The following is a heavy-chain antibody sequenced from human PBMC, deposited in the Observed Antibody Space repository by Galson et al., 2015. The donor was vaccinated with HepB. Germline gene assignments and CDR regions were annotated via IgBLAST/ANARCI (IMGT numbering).Heavy chain of an antibody. D-gene: IGHD2-21*02. CDR1: GYTFSDFF. V-gene: IGHV1-2*06. J-gene: IGHJ5*02. CDR2: INLNNGDT. Sequence: SVKVSCKASGYTFSDFFMHWVRRAPGQGLEWMGRINLNNGDTNYAQNFQGRVIMTRDTSISTAYMELTGLRSDDTAVYYCTRGCFRDLGQENLFDPWGQGTLVTVSS. CDR3: TRGCFRDLGQENLFDP.